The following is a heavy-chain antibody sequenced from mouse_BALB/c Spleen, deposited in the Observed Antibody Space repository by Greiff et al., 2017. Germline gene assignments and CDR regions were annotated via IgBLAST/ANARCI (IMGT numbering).Heavy chain of an antibody. CDR2: INPDSSTI. D-gene: IGHD1-1*01. Sequence: EVKLMESGGGLVQPGGSLKLSCAASGFDFSRYWMSWVRQAPGKGLEWIGEINPDSSTINYTPSLKDKFIISRDNAKNTLYLQMSKVRSEDTALYYCARPEGGLRYYYAMDYWGQGTSVTVSS. V-gene: IGHV4-1*02. CDR3: ARPEGGLRYYYAMDY. J-gene: IGHJ4*01. CDR1: GFDFSRYW.